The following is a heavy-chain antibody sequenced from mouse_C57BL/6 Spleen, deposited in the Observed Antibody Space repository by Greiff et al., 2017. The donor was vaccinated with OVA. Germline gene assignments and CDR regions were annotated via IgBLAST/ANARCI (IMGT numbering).Heavy chain of an antibody. J-gene: IGHJ4*01. D-gene: IGHD3-2*02. CDR3: ARDSSGHYYAMDY. V-gene: IGHV5-12*01. CDR1: GFTFSDYY. Sequence: EVQVVESGGGLVQPGGSLKLSCAASGFTFSDYYMYWVRQTPEKRLEWVAYISNGGGSTYYPDTVKGRFTISRDNAKNTLYLQMSRLKSEDTAMYYCARDSSGHYYAMDYWGQGTSVTVSS. CDR2: ISNGGGST.